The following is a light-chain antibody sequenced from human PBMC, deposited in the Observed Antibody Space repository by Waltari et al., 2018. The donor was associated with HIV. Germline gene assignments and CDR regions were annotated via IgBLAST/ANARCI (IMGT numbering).Light chain of an antibody. J-gene: IGLJ2*01. V-gene: IGLV1-51*01. Sequence: QSVLTQSPSVSAAPGPKVTISCSGSRPNIGNNYVSWYQQLPGTAPKSRIYDNSKRPSGMPDRFSASKSGTAATLVITGLQSGDEADYFCGTWDNSLSAYVLFGGGTKLTVL. CDR3: GTWDNSLSAYVL. CDR1: RPNIGNNY. CDR2: DNS.